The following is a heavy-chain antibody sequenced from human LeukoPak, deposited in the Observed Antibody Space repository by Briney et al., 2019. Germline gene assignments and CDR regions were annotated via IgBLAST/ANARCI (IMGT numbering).Heavy chain of an antibody. D-gene: IGHD3-10*01. CDR2: IYYSGST. CDR1: GGSISSSSYY. Sequence: KASETLSLTCTVSGGSISSSSYYWGWIRQPPGKGLEWIGSIYYSGSTYYNPSLKSLVTISVDTSKNQFSLKLSSVTAADTAVYYCARVLLWFGEIDAFDIWGQGTMVTVSS. V-gene: IGHV4-39*07. J-gene: IGHJ3*02. CDR3: ARVLLWFGEIDAFDI.